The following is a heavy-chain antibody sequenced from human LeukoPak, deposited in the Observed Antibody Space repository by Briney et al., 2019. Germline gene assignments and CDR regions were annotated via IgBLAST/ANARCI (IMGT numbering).Heavy chain of an antibody. CDR1: GSTFSSYG. CDR3: AKLWGSRYFDWLPSNDAFDI. Sequence: PGGSLRLSCAASGSTFSSYGMHWVRQAPGKGLEWVAVISYDGSNKYYADSVKGRFTISRDNSKNTLYLQMNSLRAEDTAVYYCAKLWGSRYFDWLPSNDAFDIWGQGTMVAVSS. CDR2: ISYDGSNK. D-gene: IGHD3-9*01. J-gene: IGHJ3*02. V-gene: IGHV3-30*18.